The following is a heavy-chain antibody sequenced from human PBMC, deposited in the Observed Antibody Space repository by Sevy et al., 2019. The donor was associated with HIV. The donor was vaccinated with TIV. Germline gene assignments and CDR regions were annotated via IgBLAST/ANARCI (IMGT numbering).Heavy chain of an antibody. CDR3: ARAHEGYCSSTSCTADWFDP. Sequence: SETLSLTCTVSGGSISSYYWSWIRQPPGKGLELIGYIYYSGSTNYNPSLKSRVTISVDTSKNQFSLKLSSVTAADTAVYYCARAHEGYCSSTSCTADWFDPWGQGTLVTVSS. V-gene: IGHV4-59*01. J-gene: IGHJ5*02. CDR2: IYYSGST. D-gene: IGHD2-2*01. CDR1: GGSISSYY.